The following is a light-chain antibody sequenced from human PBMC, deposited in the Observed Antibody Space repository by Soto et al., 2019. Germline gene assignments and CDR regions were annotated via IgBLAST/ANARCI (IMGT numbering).Light chain of an antibody. J-gene: IGKJ1*01. CDR1: QSISSY. CDR3: QQSYSTPPWT. Sequence: DIQMTQSPSSLSASVGDRDTITCRASQSISSYLNWYQQKPGKAPKLLIYAASSLQSGVPSRFSGSGSGTDFTLTISSLQPEDVATYYCQQSYSTPPWTFGQGTKVDIK. CDR2: AAS. V-gene: IGKV1-39*01.